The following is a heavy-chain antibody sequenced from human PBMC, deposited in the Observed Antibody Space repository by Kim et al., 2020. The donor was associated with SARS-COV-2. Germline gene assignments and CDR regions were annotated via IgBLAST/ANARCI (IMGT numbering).Heavy chain of an antibody. CDR1: GGSISSGGYY. J-gene: IGHJ4*02. CDR2: IYYSGST. Sequence: SETLSLTCTVSGGSISSGGYYWSWIRQHPGKGLEWIGYIYYSGSTYYNPSLKSRVTISVDTSKNQFSLKLSSVTAADTAVYYCARGEAGSGWYYFDYWGQGTLVTVSS. V-gene: IGHV4-31*03. D-gene: IGHD6-19*01. CDR3: ARGEAGSGWYYFDY.